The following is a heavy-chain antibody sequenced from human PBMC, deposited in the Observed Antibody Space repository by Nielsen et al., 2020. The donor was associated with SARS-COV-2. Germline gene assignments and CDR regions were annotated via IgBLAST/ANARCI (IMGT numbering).Heavy chain of an antibody. CDR3: AKGLAIAVAGTGWYFDL. J-gene: IGHJ2*01. V-gene: IGHV3-33*06. CDR2: IWYDGSNK. D-gene: IGHD6-19*01. Sequence: GESLKISCAASGFTFSSYGMHWVRQAPGKGLEWVAVIWYDGSNKYYADSVKGRFTISRDNSKNTLYLQMNSLRAEDTAVYYCAKGLAIAVAGTGWYFDLWGRGTLVTVSS. CDR1: GFTFSSYG.